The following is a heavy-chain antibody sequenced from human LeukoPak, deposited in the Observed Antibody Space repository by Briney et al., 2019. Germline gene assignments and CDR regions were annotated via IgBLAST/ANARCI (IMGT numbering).Heavy chain of an antibody. D-gene: IGHD6-19*01. CDR3: AKGKHITVAGLFDC. CDR2: ISWNSGSI. J-gene: IGHJ4*02. CDR1: GFTFDDYA. Sequence: GGSPRLSCAAAGFTFDDYAMHWVRQVPGKGLEWVSGISWNSGSIGYADSVKGRFTISRDNAKNSLYLHMNSLSAEDTALYYCAKGKHITVAGLFDCWGQGTLVTVSS. V-gene: IGHV3-9*01.